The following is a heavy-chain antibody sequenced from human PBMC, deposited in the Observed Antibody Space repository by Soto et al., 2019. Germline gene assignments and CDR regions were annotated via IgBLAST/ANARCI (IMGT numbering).Heavy chain of an antibody. V-gene: IGHV3-23*01. D-gene: IGHD3-22*01. J-gene: IGHJ4*02. CDR3: AKDRYLDHDSRGYLFDN. CDR2: ISRYGDFT. Sequence: EVQLLESGGDLIQPGGALRLSCAASGFTFNIYAITWVRQAPGKGLEWVSAISRYGDFTYYADSVEGRFTISRDNSKNTLYLQMSSLRAEDTAVYYCAKDRYLDHDSRGYLFDNWGQGTLVTVSS. CDR1: GFTFNIYA.